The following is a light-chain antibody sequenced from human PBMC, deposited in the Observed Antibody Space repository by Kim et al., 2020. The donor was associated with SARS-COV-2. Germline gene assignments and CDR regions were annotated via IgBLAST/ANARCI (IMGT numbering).Light chain of an antibody. V-gene: IGKV1-27*01. Sequence: DYQMTQSPSSLSASVGDRVTITCRASQGIRNSLAWYQQKPGKVPKLLIYAASILQSGVPSRFSGSGCGTDFTLTISNLQPDAFSPYYCQKYNDAPLTFGGGTKVDIK. J-gene: IGKJ4*01. CDR3: QKYNDAPLT. CDR1: QGIRNS. CDR2: AAS.